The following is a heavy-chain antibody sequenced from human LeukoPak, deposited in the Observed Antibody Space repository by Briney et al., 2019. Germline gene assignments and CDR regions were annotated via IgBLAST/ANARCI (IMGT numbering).Heavy chain of an antibody. CDR1: GFTFSSYW. CDR3: ARARGYSSGWFYFDH. D-gene: IGHD6-19*01. Sequence: PGGSLRLSCAASGFTFSSYWMHWVRQAPGKGLVWVSRINSDGSSTSDADSVKGRFTFSRDNAKNTLYLQMNSLRAEDTAVYYCARARGYSSGWFYFDHWGQGTLVTVSS. V-gene: IGHV3-74*01. CDR2: INSDGSST. J-gene: IGHJ4*02.